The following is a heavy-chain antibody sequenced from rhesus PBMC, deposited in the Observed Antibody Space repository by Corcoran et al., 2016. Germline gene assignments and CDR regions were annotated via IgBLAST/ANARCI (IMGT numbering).Heavy chain of an antibody. D-gene: IGHD2-39*01. CDR1: GYSISSGYY. V-gene: IGHV4-99*01. Sequence: QVQLQESGPGLVKPSETLSRTCAVSGYSISSGYYWGWIRQPPGKGLEYIGYISGSSRRTYYTPSLKSRVTISRDTSKNQFSLKLSSVTAADTAVYYCARTPGNRFDVWGPGVLVTVSS. CDR2: ISGSSRRT. J-gene: IGHJ5-1*01. CDR3: ARTPGNRFDV.